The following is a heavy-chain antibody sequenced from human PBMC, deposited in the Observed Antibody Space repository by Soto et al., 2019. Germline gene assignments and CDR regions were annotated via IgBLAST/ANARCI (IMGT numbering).Heavy chain of an antibody. CDR1: GFTFSIYA. J-gene: IGHJ3*01. V-gene: IGHV3-23*01. Sequence: EVQLLESGGGLVQPGGSLRLSCAASGFTFSIYAMSWVRKAPGKGLEWVSGISSSGGTTYSADSVKGRITISRDNYKNTLYLQIDSLRAEDTAVYFCAKRNWNCSSSSCFVLGAFDVWGQGTMVTVSS. CDR3: AKRNWNCSSSSCFVLGAFDV. CDR2: ISSSGGTT. D-gene: IGHD2-2*01.